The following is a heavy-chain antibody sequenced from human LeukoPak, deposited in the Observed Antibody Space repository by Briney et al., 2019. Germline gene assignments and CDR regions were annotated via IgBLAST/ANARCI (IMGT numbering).Heavy chain of an antibody. D-gene: IGHD3-10*01. J-gene: IGHJ6*03. CDR1: GLTFSSYS. Sequence: GGSLRLSCAASGLTFSSYSMNWVRQAPGKGLEWVSYISSSSSTIYYADSVEGRFTISRDNAKNSLYLQMNSLRAEDTAVHYCARDLLTYGSGSYYIPRRDYYYYMDVWGKGTTVTVSS. CDR2: ISSSSSTI. V-gene: IGHV3-48*01. CDR3: ARDLLTYGSGSYYIPRRDYYYYMDV.